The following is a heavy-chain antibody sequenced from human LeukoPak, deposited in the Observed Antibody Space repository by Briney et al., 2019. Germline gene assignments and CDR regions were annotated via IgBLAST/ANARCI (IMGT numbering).Heavy chain of an antibody. CDR1: GGSISSYY. V-gene: IGHV4-59*01. CDR2: IYYSGST. J-gene: IGHJ5*02. Sequence: SETLSLTCTVSGGSISSYYWSWIRQPPGRGLEWIGYIYYSGSTNYNPSLKSRVTISVDTSKNQFSLKLSSVTAADTAVYYCARITRNWFDPWGQGTLVTVSS. CDR3: ARITRNWFDP. D-gene: IGHD3-16*01.